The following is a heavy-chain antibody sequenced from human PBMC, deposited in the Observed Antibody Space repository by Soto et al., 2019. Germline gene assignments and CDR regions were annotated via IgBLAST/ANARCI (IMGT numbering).Heavy chain of an antibody. CDR1: GFPLSGYG. J-gene: IGHJ5*02. CDR2: ISYDGSNK. CDR3: AKDSEETPGYCSSTSCQEWFDP. D-gene: IGHD2-2*01. V-gene: IGHV3-30*18. Sequence: GGSLGLSCAASGFPLSGYGMHWVRQAPGKGREWVAVISYDGSNKYYADSVKGRFTISRDNSKNTLYLQMNSLRAEDTAVYYCAKDSEETPGYCSSTSCQEWFDPWGQGTLVTVSS.